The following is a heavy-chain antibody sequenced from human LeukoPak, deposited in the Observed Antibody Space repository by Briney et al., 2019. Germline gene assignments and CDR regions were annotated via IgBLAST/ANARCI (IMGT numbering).Heavy chain of an antibody. Sequence: PSETLSLTCIVSGGSISSYYWSWIRQPPGKGLEWIGYIYYSGSTNYNPSLKSRVTISVDTSKNQFSLKLSSVTAADTAVYYCARAYYDSSLRHWGQGTLVTVSS. J-gene: IGHJ4*02. V-gene: IGHV4-59*01. CDR3: ARAYYDSSLRH. CDR2: IYYSGST. D-gene: IGHD3-22*01. CDR1: GGSISSYY.